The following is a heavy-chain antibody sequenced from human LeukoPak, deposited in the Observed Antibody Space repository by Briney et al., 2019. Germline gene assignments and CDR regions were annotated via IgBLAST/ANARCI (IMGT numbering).Heavy chain of an antibody. CDR2: IYYSGST. CDR1: GGSISSYY. V-gene: IGHV4-59*01. J-gene: IGHJ3*02. CDR3: AREGEVEMAQSGALDI. Sequence: KTSETLSLTCTVSGGSISSYYWSWIRQPPGKGLEWIGYIYYSGSTNYNPSLKSRVTISVDTSKNQFSLKLSSVTAADTAVYYCAREGEVEMAQSGALDIWGQGTMVTVSS. D-gene: IGHD5-24*01.